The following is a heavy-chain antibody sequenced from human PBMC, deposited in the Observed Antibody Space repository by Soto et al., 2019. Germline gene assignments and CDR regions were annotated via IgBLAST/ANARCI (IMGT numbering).Heavy chain of an antibody. CDR2: IYSSGST. J-gene: IGHJ5*02. V-gene: IGHV4-4*07. CDR3: ARLGRITAIDDNWFDP. D-gene: IGHD3-22*01. CDR1: GGSISSYY. Sequence: QVQLQESGPGLVKPSETLSLTCTVSGGSISSYYWTWIRQPAGKGLEWIGRIYSSGSTNYNPSLRSRVTMSVDTSKNKSSLNLNPVTAADAAVYCCARLGRITAIDDNWFDPWGQGTLVTVSS.